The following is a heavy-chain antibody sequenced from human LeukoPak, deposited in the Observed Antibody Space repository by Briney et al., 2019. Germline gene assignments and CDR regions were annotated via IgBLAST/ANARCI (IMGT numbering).Heavy chain of an antibody. Sequence: GASVKVSCKASGYTFTSYDINWVRQAAGQGLEWMGWMNPNSGNTGYVQKFQGRITMTRNTAISTAYMELRSLRSDDTAVYYCAREGDAIAAAGSTGYFQHWGQGTLVTVSS. CDR2: MNPNSGNT. V-gene: IGHV1-8*01. J-gene: IGHJ1*01. CDR3: AREGDAIAAAGSTGYFQH. D-gene: IGHD6-13*01. CDR1: GYTFTSYD.